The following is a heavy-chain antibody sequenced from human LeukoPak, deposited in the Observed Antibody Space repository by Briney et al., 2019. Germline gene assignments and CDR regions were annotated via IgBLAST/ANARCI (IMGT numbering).Heavy chain of an antibody. CDR1: GYSISNGYY. V-gene: IGHV4-38-2*02. J-gene: IGHJ4*02. CDR3: ARRHSSGWFYY. D-gene: IGHD6-19*01. Sequence: SETLSLTCTVSGYSISNGYYWDWIRQPPGRGLEWIGNIYRSGSTSYNPSLKSRVTISVDTSKNQFSLKVNSVTAADTAVYYCARRHSSGWFYYWGQGTLVTVPS. CDR2: IYRSGST.